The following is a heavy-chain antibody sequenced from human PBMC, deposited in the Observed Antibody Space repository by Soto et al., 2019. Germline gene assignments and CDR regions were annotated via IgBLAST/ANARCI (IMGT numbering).Heavy chain of an antibody. CDR2: IYHSGST. J-gene: IGHJ4*02. D-gene: IGHD3-22*01. Sequence: SETLSLTCAVSGGSISSGGYSWSWIRQPPGKGLEWIGYIYHSGSTYYNPSLKSRVTISVDRSKNQFSLKLSSVTAADTAVYYCARTVTRNYYYDSSGYLDCWGQGTLVTVSS. CDR1: GGSISSGGYS. CDR3: ARTVTRNYYYDSSGYLDC. V-gene: IGHV4-30-2*01.